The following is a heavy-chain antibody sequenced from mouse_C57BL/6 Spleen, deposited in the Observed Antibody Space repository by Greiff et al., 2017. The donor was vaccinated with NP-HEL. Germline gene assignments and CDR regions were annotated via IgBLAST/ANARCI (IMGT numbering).Heavy chain of an antibody. J-gene: IGHJ3*01. CDR2: INPSNGGT. Sequence: VKLQQPGTELVKPGASVKLSCKASGYTFTSYWMHWVKQRPGQGLEWIGNINPSNGGTNYNEKFKSKATLTVDKSSSTAYMQLSSLTSEDSAVYYCARYGNYLAWFAYWGQGTLVTVSA. V-gene: IGHV1-53*01. CDR3: ARYGNYLAWFAY. CDR1: GYTFTSYW. D-gene: IGHD2-1*01.